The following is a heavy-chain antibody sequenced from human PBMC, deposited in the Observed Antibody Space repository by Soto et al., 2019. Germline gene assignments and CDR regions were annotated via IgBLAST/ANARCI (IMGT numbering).Heavy chain of an antibody. Sequence: EVHLVESGGGLVQPGGSLRLSCAASGFTFSSYWMHWVRQAPGKGLVWVSRINSDGSSTSYADSVKGRFTISRDNAKNTLYLKMNSLSAEDTAVYYCAREYYDFWSGPPYYYYGMDVWGQEPTLTVCS. J-gene: IGHJ6*02. CDR3: AREYYDFWSGPPYYYYGMDV. CDR1: GFTFSSYW. CDR2: INSDGSST. V-gene: IGHV3-74*01. D-gene: IGHD3-3*01.